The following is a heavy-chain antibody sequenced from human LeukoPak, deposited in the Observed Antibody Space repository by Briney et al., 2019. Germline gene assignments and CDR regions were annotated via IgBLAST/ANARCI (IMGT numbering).Heavy chain of an antibody. Sequence: GGSLRLSCAVSGFTFSNYAMSWVRQAPGKGLEWVSGISGGYNTFYSDSVKGRFTISRDNSKNTLYLEMNSLRAEDTAVYFCAKDGWEIRLATGNWGQGTLVTVSS. D-gene: IGHD1-1*01. V-gene: IGHV3-23*01. CDR2: ISGGYNT. CDR1: GFTFSNYA. CDR3: AKDGWEIRLATGN. J-gene: IGHJ4*02.